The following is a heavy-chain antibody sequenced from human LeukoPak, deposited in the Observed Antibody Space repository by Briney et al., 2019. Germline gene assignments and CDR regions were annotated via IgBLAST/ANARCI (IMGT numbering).Heavy chain of an antibody. CDR3: ASRKYSADGGQPIP. D-gene: IGHD6-13*01. CDR2: IRLDGDIK. J-gene: IGHJ3*01. V-gene: IGHV3-30*02. CDR1: GFTLSTYG. Sequence: PGGSLRLSCAASGFTLSTYGMHWVRQAPGKGLEWVAFIRLDGDIKYSADAVKGRFTISRDNSKNTLYLQMNILRPEDTAVYYCASRKYSADGGQPIPWGQGTMVTVSS.